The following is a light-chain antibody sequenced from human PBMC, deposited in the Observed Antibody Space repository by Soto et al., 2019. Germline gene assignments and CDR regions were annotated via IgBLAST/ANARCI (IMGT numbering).Light chain of an antibody. CDR3: SSFTDINTDV. CDR1: SPYIGFSNY. CDR2: DVS. J-gene: IGLJ1*01. V-gene: IGLV2-14*01. Sequence: SVLAQPASVSGSPRQSITISCTGTSPYIGFSNYVSWYQQHPGKAPKLIISDVSNRPSGVSSRFSGSKSGNTASLTISGLQAEDEADYYCSSFTDINTDVFGTGTKVTVL.